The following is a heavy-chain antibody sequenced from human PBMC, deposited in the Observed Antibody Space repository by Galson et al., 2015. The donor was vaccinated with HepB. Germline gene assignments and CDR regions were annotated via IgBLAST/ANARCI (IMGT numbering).Heavy chain of an antibody. CDR1: GFSLSTYA. CDR2: ISDDGSNK. CDR3: AGPRERFGELIFGMDV. J-gene: IGHJ6*02. Sequence: SGFSLSTYAMHWVRQAPGKGLEWVAVISDDGSNKQYADSVKGRFTISRDNSKNTLYLQMNSLRVEDTAVYYCAGPRERFGELIFGMDVWGQGTTVTVSS. V-gene: IGHV3-30-3*01. D-gene: IGHD3-10*01.